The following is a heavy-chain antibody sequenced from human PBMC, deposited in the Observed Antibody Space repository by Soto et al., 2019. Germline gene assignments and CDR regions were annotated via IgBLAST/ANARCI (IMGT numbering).Heavy chain of an antibody. Sequence: SETLSLTCTVSGDSMTKYYWSWIRQTAGKGLEWIGRVYMSGSTNYNPSLKSRVTMSIDTSNNHFSLDLKSVTAADTAVYYCARTVGAAYYFDFWGQGALVTVSS. CDR3: ARTVGAAYYFDF. CDR2: VYMSGST. J-gene: IGHJ4*02. D-gene: IGHD1-26*01. V-gene: IGHV4-4*07. CDR1: GDSMTKYY.